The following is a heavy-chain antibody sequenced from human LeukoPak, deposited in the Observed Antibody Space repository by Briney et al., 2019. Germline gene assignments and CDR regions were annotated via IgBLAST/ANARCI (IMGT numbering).Heavy chain of an antibody. CDR3: ARHEKYYYDSSGYYYVDYLDY. D-gene: IGHD3-22*01. Sequence: SETLSLTCTVSGGSLSSYYWSWIRQPPGKGLEWIGYIYTSGSTNYNPSLKSRVTISVDTSKNQFSLKLSSVTAADTAVYYCARHEKYYYDSSGYYYVDYLDYWGQGTLVTVSS. CDR2: IYTSGST. CDR1: GGSLSSYY. J-gene: IGHJ4*02. V-gene: IGHV4-4*09.